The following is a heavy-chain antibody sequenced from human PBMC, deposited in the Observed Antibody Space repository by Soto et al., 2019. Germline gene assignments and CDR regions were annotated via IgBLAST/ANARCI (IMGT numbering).Heavy chain of an antibody. V-gene: IGHV4-30-2*01. D-gene: IGHD3-10*01. CDR3: ARAQFYSGSGRYNNLMFDP. CDR2: IYHRGTF. CDR1: GGSISAAGDS. J-gene: IGHJ5*02. Sequence: SETLSLTCAVSGGSISAAGDSWSWIRHPPGGGLEWIGYIYHRGTFLYNPSLKTRLTMSLDRSNNQFSLTLNSVTAAVTAVYYCARAQFYSGSGRYNNLMFDPWGQGTQVTVSS.